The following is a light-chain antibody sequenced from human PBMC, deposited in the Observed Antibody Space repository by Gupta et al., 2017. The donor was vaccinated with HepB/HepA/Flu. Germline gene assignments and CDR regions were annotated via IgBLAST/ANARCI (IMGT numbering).Light chain of an antibody. J-gene: IGKJ4*01. CDR2: DAS. V-gene: IGKV3-11*01. Sequence: IVLPHSPATLSLSPGERATLSCRASQSVSSYLAWYQQKPGQPPRLLIYDASNRATGIPARFSGSGSGTDFTLTISGLEPEDFAVYYCQQRSNWLTFGGGTKVEIK. CDR3: QQRSNWLT. CDR1: QSVSSY.